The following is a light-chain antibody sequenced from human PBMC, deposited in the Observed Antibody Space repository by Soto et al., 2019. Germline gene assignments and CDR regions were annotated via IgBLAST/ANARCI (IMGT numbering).Light chain of an antibody. V-gene: IGKV3-15*01. CDR1: QSVSSN. J-gene: IGKJ2*01. CDR2: GAS. CDR3: QQYNNWPPRNT. Sequence: EIVMTQSPATLSVSPGERATLSCRASQSVSSNLAWYQQKPGQPPRLLICGASTRATGIPARFSGSGSGTEFTLTISSLQSEDFAVYYCQQYNNWPPRNTFGQGTKLEIK.